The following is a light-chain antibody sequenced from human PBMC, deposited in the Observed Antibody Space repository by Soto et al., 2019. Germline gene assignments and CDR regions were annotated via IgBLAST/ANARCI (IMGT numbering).Light chain of an antibody. CDR3: CSYTRTSNHYF. CDR1: SSDVGTYDF. CDR2: DVS. J-gene: IGLJ1*01. Sequence: QSVLTQPRSVSGSPGQSVTISCTGTSSDVGTYDFVSWYQQHPGKAPRLMIFDVSGRPSGVPDRFSGSKSGNTASLTISGLQAEDEADYYCCSYTRTSNHYFFGSGTKVTVL. V-gene: IGLV2-11*01.